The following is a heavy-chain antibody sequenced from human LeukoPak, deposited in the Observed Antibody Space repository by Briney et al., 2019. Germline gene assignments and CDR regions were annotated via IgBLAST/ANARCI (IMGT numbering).Heavy chain of an antibody. D-gene: IGHD2-2*01. V-gene: IGHV1-18*01. CDR1: GYTFTSYG. J-gene: IGHJ4*02. CDR2: ISAYNGNT. Sequence: SVKVSCKASGYTFTSYGISWVRQAPGQGLEWMGWISAYNGNTNYAQKLQGRVTMTTDTSTGTAYMELRSLRSDDTAVYYCARDASSTSIFDFAYWGQGTLVTVSS. CDR3: ARDASSTSIFDFAY.